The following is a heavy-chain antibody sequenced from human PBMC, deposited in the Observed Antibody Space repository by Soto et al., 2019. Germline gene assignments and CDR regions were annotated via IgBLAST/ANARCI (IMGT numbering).Heavy chain of an antibody. J-gene: IGHJ6*02. CDR3: AREPRYYGMDV. V-gene: IGHV3-13*04. Sequence: EVQLVESGGGLVQPGGSLRLSCTASGFTFSSYDMHWVRQGIGKGLEWVSSIGTADDTYYEDSVKGRFTVSREDAKNSLYLQMNSLRAGDTAVYYCAREPRYYGMDVWGQGTTVTVSS. CDR1: GFTFSSYD. CDR2: IGTADDT.